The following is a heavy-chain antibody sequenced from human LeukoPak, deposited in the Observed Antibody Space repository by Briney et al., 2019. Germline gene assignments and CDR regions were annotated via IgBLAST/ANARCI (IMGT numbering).Heavy chain of an antibody. CDR3: ARGGAYNLDY. CDR1: GFTFSSYA. CDR2: INHSGST. V-gene: IGHV4-34*01. Sequence: GSLRLSCAASGFTFSSYAMSWVRQPPGKGLEWIGEINHSGSTNYNPSLKSRVTISVDTPKNQFSLKLSSVTAADTAVYYCARGGAYNLDYWGQGTLVTVSS. J-gene: IGHJ4*02. D-gene: IGHD1-1*01.